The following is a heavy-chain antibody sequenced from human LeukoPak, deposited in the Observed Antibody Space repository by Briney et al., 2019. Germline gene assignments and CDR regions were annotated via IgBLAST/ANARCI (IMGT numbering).Heavy chain of an antibody. CDR2: ISGSGGST. V-gene: IGHV3-23*01. J-gene: IGHJ3*02. CDR1: GFTFRSYA. CDR3: AKASGRGGAFYI. D-gene: IGHD6-25*01. Sequence: PGGSLRLSCAASGFTFRSYAMIWVRQAPGKGLEWVSAISGSGGSTYYADSVKGRFTISRDNSKNTLYLQMNSLRAEDTAVYYCAKASGRGGAFYIWGQGTMVTVSS.